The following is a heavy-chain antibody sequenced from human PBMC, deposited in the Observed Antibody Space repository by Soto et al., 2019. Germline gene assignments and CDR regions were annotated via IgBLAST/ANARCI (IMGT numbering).Heavy chain of an antibody. D-gene: IGHD2-15*01. CDR1: GFTFSSYW. Sequence: EVQLVESGGGLVQPGGSLRLSCAASGFTFSSYWMSWVRQAPGKGLEWVPNIKQDGSEKYYVDSVKGRFTISRDNAKNSLYLQMNSLRAEDTAVYYCARGGDCSGGSCYYYYGMDVWGQGTTVTVSS. J-gene: IGHJ6*02. V-gene: IGHV3-7*05. CDR2: IKQDGSEK. CDR3: ARGGDCSGGSCYYYYGMDV.